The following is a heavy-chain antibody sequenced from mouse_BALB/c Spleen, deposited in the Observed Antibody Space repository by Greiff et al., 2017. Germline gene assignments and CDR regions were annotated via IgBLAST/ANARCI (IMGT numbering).Heavy chain of an antibody. CDR1: GYTFTSYL. D-gene: IGHD2-14*01. Sequence: QVQLQQPGAELVRPGASVKLSCKASGYTFTSYLINWVKQRPGQGLEWIGNIYPSDSYTNYNQKFKDKATLTVDKSSSTAYMQLSSPTSEDSAVYYCTRCGVRDYFDYWGQGTTLTVSS. J-gene: IGHJ2*01. V-gene: IGHV1-69*02. CDR3: TRCGVRDYFDY. CDR2: IYPSDSYT.